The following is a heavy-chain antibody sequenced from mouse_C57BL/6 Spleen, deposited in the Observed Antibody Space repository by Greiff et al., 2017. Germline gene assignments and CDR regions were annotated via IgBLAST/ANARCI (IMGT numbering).Heavy chain of an antibody. Sequence: EVKLMESGGGLVQPGGSLSLSCAASGFTFTDYYMSWVRQPPGKALEWLGFIRNKANGYTTEYSASVKGRFTISRDNSQSILYLQMNALRAEDSATSYFARYLEYDYSYFDYWGQGTTLTVSS. CDR2: IRNKANGYTT. CDR3: ARYLEYDYSYFDY. D-gene: IGHD2-4*01. CDR1: GFTFTDYY. V-gene: IGHV7-3*01. J-gene: IGHJ2*01.